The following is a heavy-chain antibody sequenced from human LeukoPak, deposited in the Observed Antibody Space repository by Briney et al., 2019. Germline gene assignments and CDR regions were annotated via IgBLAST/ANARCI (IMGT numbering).Heavy chain of an antibody. J-gene: IGHJ4*01. CDR2: ISYDGSNE. CDR3: ARDRGAYCGGDCYLGFDY. Sequence: PGGSLRLSCAASGFSFSNYGMHWVRQAPGKGLDWVAVISYDGSNEYYADSVRGRFTISRDNAKKSLYLQMTSLTAEDTAVYYCARDRGAYCGGDCYLGFDYWGRGTLVTVSS. V-gene: IGHV3-30*03. CDR1: GFSFSNYG. D-gene: IGHD2-21*02.